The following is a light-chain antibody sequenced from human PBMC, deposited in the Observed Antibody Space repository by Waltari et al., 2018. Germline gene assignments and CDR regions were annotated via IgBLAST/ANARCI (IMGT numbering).Light chain of an antibody. Sequence: VILTQSPATLSLSPGEGATLFCRASQTVSRYLAWYQQKPGQAPRLLIYGVSSRATGIPDRFSGSGSGTEFSLTISSLEPEDFAVYYCQKYDNSPHTFGQGTKVEIK. CDR3: QKYDNSPHT. J-gene: IGKJ2*01. CDR1: QTVSRY. CDR2: GVS. V-gene: IGKV3-20*01.